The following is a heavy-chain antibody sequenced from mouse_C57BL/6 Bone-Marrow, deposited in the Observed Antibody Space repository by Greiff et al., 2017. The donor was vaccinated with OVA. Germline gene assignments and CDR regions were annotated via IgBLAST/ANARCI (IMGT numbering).Heavy chain of an antibody. CDR1: GYTFASYW. V-gene: IGHV1-50*01. J-gene: IGHJ3*01. CDR2: IDPSDSYT. Sequence: VQLQQPGAELVKPGASVKLSCKASGYTFASYWMQWVKQRPGPGLEWIGEIDPSDSYTNYNQKFKGKATLTVDTSSSTAYMQLSSLTSEDAAVYYCARGGGPWFAYWGQGTLVTVSA. CDR3: ARGGGPWFAY.